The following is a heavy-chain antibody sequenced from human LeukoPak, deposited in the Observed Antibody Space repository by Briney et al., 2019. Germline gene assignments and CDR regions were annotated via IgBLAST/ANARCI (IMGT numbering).Heavy chain of an antibody. V-gene: IGHV7-4-1*02. CDR1: GYTFTSYA. Sequence: ASVKVSCKASGYTFTSYAMNWVRQAPGQGLEWMGWINTNTGNPTYAQGFTGRFVFSLDTSVSTAYLQISSLKAEDTAVYYCARDFNYDFWSGYSLGGAFDIWGQGTMVTVSS. D-gene: IGHD3-3*01. CDR2: INTNTGNP. J-gene: IGHJ3*02. CDR3: ARDFNYDFWSGYSLGGAFDI.